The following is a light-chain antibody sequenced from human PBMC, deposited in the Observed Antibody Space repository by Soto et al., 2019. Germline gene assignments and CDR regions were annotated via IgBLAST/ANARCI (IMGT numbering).Light chain of an antibody. V-gene: IGKV3-15*01. Sequence: EIVMTQSPATLSVSPGERATLSCRASQSVNNNLACYQQKPGQAPRLLIYGASARATGIPARFSGSGSGTEFTLPISSLQSEDFAVYYCQQYTNWPLTFGGGTKVEIK. CDR3: QQYTNWPLT. J-gene: IGKJ4*01. CDR1: QSVNNN. CDR2: GAS.